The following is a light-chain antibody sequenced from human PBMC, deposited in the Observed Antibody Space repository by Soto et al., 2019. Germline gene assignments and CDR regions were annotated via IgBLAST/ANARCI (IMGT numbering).Light chain of an antibody. CDR3: QQYNSYST. V-gene: IGKV1-5*03. CDR1: QSISSY. Sequence: IPMTQSPSPLSSSSGDRVTITCRASQSISSYLNWYQQKPGKAPKLLIYKASSLESGVPSRFSGSGSGTEFTLTISSLQPDDFATYYCQQYNSYSTFGQGTKVDIK. CDR2: KAS. J-gene: IGKJ1*01.